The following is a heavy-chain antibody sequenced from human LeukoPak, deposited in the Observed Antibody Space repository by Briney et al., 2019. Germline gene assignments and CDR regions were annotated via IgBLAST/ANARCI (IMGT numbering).Heavy chain of an antibody. CDR1: GFTFNNYA. J-gene: IGHJ4*02. D-gene: IGHD5-18*01. V-gene: IGHV3-48*02. CDR2: ISSGSTTI. CDR3: AKDPYSYGYFDY. Sequence: PGGSLRLSCAASGFTFNNYAMNWVRQAPGKGLEWVSYISSGSTTIYYADSVKGRFTISRDNAKNSLYLQMNSLRDEDTAVYYCAKDPYSYGYFDYWGQGTLATVSS.